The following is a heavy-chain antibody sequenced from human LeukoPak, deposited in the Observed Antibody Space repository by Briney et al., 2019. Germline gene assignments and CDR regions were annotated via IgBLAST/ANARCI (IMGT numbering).Heavy chain of an antibody. J-gene: IGHJ6*04. V-gene: IGHV4-38-2*01. CDR3: ARASGSYGSGSYYYYGMDV. Sequence: SETLSLTCAVSGYSISSGYYWGWIRQPPGKGLEWIGSTFHSGSTYYNPSLKSRVNMSADTSKNQISLKLSSVTAADTAVYYCARASGSYGSGSYYYYGMDVWGKGTTVTVSS. CDR2: TFHSGST. D-gene: IGHD3-10*01. CDR1: GYSISSGYY.